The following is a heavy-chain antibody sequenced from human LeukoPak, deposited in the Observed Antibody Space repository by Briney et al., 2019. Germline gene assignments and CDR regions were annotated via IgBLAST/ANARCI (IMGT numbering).Heavy chain of an antibody. CDR1: GFTFNGYA. J-gene: IGHJ4*02. CDR2: TSGSDDNT. Sequence: GGSLRLSCEGSGFTFNGYAFSWVRQAPGKGLEWVAVTSGSDDNTLYADSVKGRFTISRDNSEKRLFLQMNSLRPDDSALYYCTKDLMTGFSSGWYFAYWGQGTLVTVSS. D-gene: IGHD6-19*01. V-gene: IGHV3-23*01. CDR3: TKDLMTGFSSGWYFAY.